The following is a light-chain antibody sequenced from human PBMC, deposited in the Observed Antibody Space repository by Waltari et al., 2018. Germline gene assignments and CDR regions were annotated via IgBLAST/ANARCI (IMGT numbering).Light chain of an antibody. CDR3: QVWDANTDPGV. V-gene: IGLV3-21*01. J-gene: IGLJ1*01. CDR2: DDS. CDR1: NIESKS. Sequence: SYVLTQPPSVSVAPGETARLTCGGNNIESKSVHWYRQRPGQPPVLVISDDSDRPAGIPDRLSGSNSGNTATLTISRVEAGDEADYYCQVWDANTDPGVFGTGTEVTVL.